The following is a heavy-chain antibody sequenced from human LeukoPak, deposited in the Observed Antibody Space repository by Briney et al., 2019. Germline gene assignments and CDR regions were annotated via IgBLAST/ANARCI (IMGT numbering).Heavy chain of an antibody. Sequence: GGSLRLSCAASGFRFSSYAMSWVRQAPGKGLEWVSASSGSGVSTYYAGSVKGRFTVSRDNSKNTLYLQMSSLRAEDTAVYYCAKDERNWNYNLASQTYDWGQGTLVTVSS. CDR1: GFRFSSYA. V-gene: IGHV3-23*01. CDR3: AKDERNWNYNLASQTYD. CDR2: SSGSGVST. J-gene: IGHJ4*02. D-gene: IGHD1-7*01.